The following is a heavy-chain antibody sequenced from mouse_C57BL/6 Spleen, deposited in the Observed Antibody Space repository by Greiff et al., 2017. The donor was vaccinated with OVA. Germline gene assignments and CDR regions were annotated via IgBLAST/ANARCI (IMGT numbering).Heavy chain of an antibody. D-gene: IGHD3-2*02. Sequence: QVQLQQSGAELAKPGASVKLSCKASGYTFTSYWMHWVKQRPGHGLEWIGYINPSSGYTKYNQKFKDKATLTADKSSSTAYLQLSSLTYEDYAVYYCASPLDSSGLDLDYWGQGTTLTVSS. J-gene: IGHJ2*01. V-gene: IGHV1-7*01. CDR2: INPSSGYT. CDR3: ASPLDSSGLDLDY. CDR1: GYTFTSYW.